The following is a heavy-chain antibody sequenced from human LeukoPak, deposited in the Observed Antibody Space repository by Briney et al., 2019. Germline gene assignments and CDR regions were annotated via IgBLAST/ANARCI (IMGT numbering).Heavy chain of an antibody. D-gene: IGHD3-10*01. J-gene: IGHJ4*02. CDR3: AKLRRVRGVKRDY. CDR2: ISGSGGST. Sequence: GGSLRLSCAASGFTFDDYGMSWVRQAPGKGLEWVSAISGSGGSTYYADSVKGRFTISRDNSKNTLYLQMNSLRAEDTAVYYCAKLRRVRGVKRDYWGQGTLVTVSS. V-gene: IGHV3-23*01. CDR1: GFTFDDYG.